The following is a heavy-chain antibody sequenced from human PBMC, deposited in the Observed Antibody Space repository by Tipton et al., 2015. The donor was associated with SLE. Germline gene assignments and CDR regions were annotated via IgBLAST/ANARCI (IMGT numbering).Heavy chain of an antibody. V-gene: IGHV3-21*01. D-gene: IGHD2-2*01. Sequence: SLRLSCAASGFTFSSYSMNWVRQAPGQGLEWVSSISSSSSYIYYADSVKGRFTISRDNAKNSLYLQMNSLRAEDTAVYYCASGARFGVVVPAAADYWGQGTLVTVSS. CDR2: ISSSSSYI. J-gene: IGHJ4*02. CDR3: ASGARFGVVVPAAADY. CDR1: GFTFSSYS.